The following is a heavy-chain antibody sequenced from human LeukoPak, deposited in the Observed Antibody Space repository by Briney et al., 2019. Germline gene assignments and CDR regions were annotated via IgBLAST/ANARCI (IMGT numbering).Heavy chain of an antibody. J-gene: IGHJ6*03. CDR2: INHSGST. Sequence: SETLSLTCTVSGGSISSYYWSWIRQPPGKGLEWIGEINHSGSTNYNPSLKSRVTISVDTSKNQFSLKLSSVTAADTAVYYCARESIAARPSRNYYYMDVWGKGTTVTVSS. V-gene: IGHV4-34*01. CDR1: GGSISSYY. D-gene: IGHD6-6*01. CDR3: ARESIAARPSRNYYYMDV.